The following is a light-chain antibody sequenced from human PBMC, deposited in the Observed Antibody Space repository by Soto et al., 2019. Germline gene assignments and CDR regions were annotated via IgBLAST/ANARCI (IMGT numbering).Light chain of an antibody. CDR1: TSNIENNY. CDR3: GAWDSSLSVVL. CDR2: DND. Sequence: QSVLTQPPSMSAAPGQKVTISCSGSTSNIENNYVSWYQHLPGTAPKLLIYDNDERPSGIPDRFSASKSGTSATLGITGLQIGDEADYYCGAWDSSLSVVLFGVWTKLTVL. V-gene: IGLV1-51*01. J-gene: IGLJ2*01.